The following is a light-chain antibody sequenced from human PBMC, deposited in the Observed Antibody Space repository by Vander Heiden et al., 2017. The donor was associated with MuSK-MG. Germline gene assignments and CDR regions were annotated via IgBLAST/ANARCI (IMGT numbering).Light chain of an antibody. CDR1: SSNIGAGYD. V-gene: IGLV1-40*01. CDR2: GNS. J-gene: IGLJ7*01. CDR3: QSYDSSLSGAV. Sequence: QSVLTPPHPVSAAPRQTVTITCTGSSSNIGAGYDVHWYQQLPGTAPKLLIYGNSNRPSGVPDRFSGSKSGTSASLAITGLQAEDEADYYCQSYDSSLSGAVFGGGTQLTVL.